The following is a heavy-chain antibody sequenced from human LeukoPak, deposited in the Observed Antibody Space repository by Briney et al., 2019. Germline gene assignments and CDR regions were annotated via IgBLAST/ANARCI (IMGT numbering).Heavy chain of an antibody. J-gene: IGHJ4*02. Sequence: SETLSLTCTVSGGSISSYYWSWIRQPPGKGLEWIGYIYYSGSTNYNPSLKSRVTISVDTSKNQFSLKLSSVTAADTAVYYCARLVDTAMELDYWGQGTLVTVSS. CDR3: ARLVDTAMELDY. D-gene: IGHD5-18*01. CDR2: IYYSGST. V-gene: IGHV4-59*08. CDR1: GGSISSYY.